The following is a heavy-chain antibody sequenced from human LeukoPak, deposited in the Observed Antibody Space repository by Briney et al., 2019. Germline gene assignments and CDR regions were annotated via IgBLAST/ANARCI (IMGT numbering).Heavy chain of an antibody. V-gene: IGHV3-66*01. J-gene: IGHJ4*02. Sequence: GRSLRLSCAASGFTVSSNYMSWVRQAPGKGLEWVSVIYSGGSTYYADSVKGRFTISRDNSKNTLYLQMNSLRAEDTAVYYCAKDSPDGSPPDYWGQGTLVTVSS. CDR2: IYSGGST. CDR3: AKDSPDGSPPDY. D-gene: IGHD5-24*01. CDR1: GFTVSSNY.